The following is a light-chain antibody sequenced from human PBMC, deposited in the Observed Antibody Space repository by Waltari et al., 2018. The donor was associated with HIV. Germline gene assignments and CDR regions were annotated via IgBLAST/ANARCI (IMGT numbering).Light chain of an antibody. V-gene: IGLV1-47*01. Sequence: QSLLTQPPSASGTPGQRVTISCSGSSSNIGTNYVYWYQQLTGTAPKLLTYRDDQRPSGVPDRFSASKSGTSASLDISGLRSEDETDYYCVAWDDTLSGPVFGGGTKLTVL. CDR3: VAWDDTLSGPV. CDR2: RDD. J-gene: IGLJ2*01. CDR1: SSNIGTNY.